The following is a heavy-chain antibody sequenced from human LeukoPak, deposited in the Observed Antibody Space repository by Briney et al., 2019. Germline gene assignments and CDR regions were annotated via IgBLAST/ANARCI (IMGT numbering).Heavy chain of an antibody. D-gene: IGHD6-19*01. J-gene: IGHJ4*02. CDR2: IKQDGSEK. Sequence: GGSLRLSCAASGFTFSSYWMSWVRQAPGKGLEWVANIKQDGSEKVYAESVKGRFTISRDNAENSLYLQMSSLRDEDTAVYYCARLRYGSGWYEARFDYWGQGTLVTVSS. V-gene: IGHV3-7*02. CDR3: ARLRYGSGWYEARFDY. CDR1: GFTFSSYW.